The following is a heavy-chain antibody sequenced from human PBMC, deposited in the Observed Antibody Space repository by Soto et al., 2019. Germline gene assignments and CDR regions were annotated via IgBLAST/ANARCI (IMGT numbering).Heavy chain of an antibody. J-gene: IGHJ3*02. CDR2: IYYSGYTT. Sequence: QVQLQESGPGLVKPSQTLSLTCTVSGGSTSIGGYYWSWFRQHPGKGLEWIGYIYYSGYTTYYNPSLTTRVTISMDTSKTQCSLRLSSVTAADTAVYYCARRFASSPWDHDAFDIWGHGTIVTVSS. CDR1: GGSTSIGGYY. CDR3: ARRFASSPWDHDAFDI. V-gene: IGHV4-31*03. D-gene: IGHD6-13*01.